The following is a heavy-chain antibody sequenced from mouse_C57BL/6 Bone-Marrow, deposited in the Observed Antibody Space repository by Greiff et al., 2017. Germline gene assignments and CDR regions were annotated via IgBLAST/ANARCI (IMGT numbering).Heavy chain of an antibody. V-gene: IGHV5-15*01. Sequence: EVKLQESGGGLVQPGGSLKLSCAASGFTFSDYGMAWVRQAPRKGPEWVAFISNLAYSIYYADTVTGRFTISRENAKNTLYLEMSSLRSEDTAMYYCARHSSGYAMDYWGQGTSVTVSS. D-gene: IGHD3-2*02. CDR2: ISNLAYSI. CDR1: GFTFSDYG. CDR3: ARHSSGYAMDY. J-gene: IGHJ4*01.